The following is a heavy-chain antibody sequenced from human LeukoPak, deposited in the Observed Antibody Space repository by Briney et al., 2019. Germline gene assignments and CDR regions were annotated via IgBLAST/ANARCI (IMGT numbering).Heavy chain of an antibody. CDR2: IIPIFGTA. J-gene: IGHJ4*02. V-gene: IGHV1-69*05. Sequence: SVKVSCKASGGTFSSYAISWVRQAPGQGLEWMGGIIPIFGTANYAQKFRGRVTITTDESTSTAYMELSSLRSEDTAVYYCARTVSPYYDSSGYYYGPFDYWGQGTLVTVSS. CDR1: GGTFSSYA. CDR3: ARTVSPYYDSSGYYYGPFDY. D-gene: IGHD3-22*01.